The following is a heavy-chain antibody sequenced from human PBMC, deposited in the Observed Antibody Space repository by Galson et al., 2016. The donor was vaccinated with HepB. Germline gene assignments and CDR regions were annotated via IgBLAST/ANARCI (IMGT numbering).Heavy chain of an antibody. V-gene: IGHV3-74*03. CDR2: MNSDGSSS. Sequence: SLRLSCAASGFTFSSYWMYWVRQAPGKGLVWVSHMNSDGSSSKYADPVKGRFTISRDNVKNTLYLQMNSLRAEDTAVYYCTRGGGDGSPALGYWGQGTLVTVSS. CDR1: GFTFSSYW. J-gene: IGHJ4*02. CDR3: TRGGGDGSPALGY. D-gene: IGHD5-24*01.